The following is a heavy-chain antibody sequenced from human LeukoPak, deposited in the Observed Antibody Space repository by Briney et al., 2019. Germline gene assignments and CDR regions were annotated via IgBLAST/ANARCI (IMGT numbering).Heavy chain of an antibody. V-gene: IGHV7-4-1*02. CDR3: ARASPWFGEFNPYYYYYMDV. Sequence: ASVKVSRKASGYTFTSHAINWVRQAPGQGLEWMGWINTNTGNPTYAQGFTGRFVFSLDTSVSTAYLQISSLKAEDTAVYYCARASPWFGEFNPYYYYYMDVWGKGTTVTVSS. CDR2: INTNTGNP. J-gene: IGHJ6*03. CDR1: GYTFTSHA. D-gene: IGHD3-10*01.